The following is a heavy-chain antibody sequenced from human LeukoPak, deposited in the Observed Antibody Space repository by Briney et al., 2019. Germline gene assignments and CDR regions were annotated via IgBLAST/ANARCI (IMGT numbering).Heavy chain of an antibody. V-gene: IGHV3-30-3*01. CDR1: GFTFSSYA. D-gene: IGHD2-2*01. J-gene: IGHJ6*02. Sequence: GGSLRLSCAASGFTFSSYAMHWVRQAPGKGLEWVAVISYDGSNKYYADSVKGRFTISRDNSKNTLYLQMNSLRAEDTAVYYCAREWWWDIVVVPAAKAQDGMDVWGQGTRSPSP. CDR2: ISYDGSNK. CDR3: AREWWWDIVVVPAAKAQDGMDV.